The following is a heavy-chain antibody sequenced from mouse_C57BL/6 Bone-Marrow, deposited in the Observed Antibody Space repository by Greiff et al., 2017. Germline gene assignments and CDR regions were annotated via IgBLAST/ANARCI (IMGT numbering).Heavy chain of an antibody. Sequence: VQLVESGPGLVKPSQSLFLTCSITGFPITSGYYWIWIRQSPGKPLEWMGYITHSGETFYNPSLQSPISITRETSKNQFFLQLNSVTTEDTAMYYCAGVLYYYGSSYAMDYWGQGTSVTVSS. CDR3: AGVLYYYGSSYAMDY. J-gene: IGHJ4*01. CDR2: ITHSGET. CDR1: GFPITSGYY. V-gene: IGHV12-3*01. D-gene: IGHD1-1*01.